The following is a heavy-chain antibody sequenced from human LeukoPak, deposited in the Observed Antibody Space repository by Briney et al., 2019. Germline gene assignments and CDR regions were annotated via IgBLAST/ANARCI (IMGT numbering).Heavy chain of an antibody. CDR2: INHSGST. V-gene: IGHV4-34*01. CDR1: GGSFSGYY. CDR3: ARRILRYFDWEGDAFDI. Sequence: SETLSLTCAVYGGSFSGYYWGWIRQPPGKGLEWIGEINHSGSTNYNPSLKSRVTISVDTSKNQFSLKLSSVTAADTAVYYCARRILRYFDWEGDAFDIWGQGTMVTVSS. D-gene: IGHD3-9*01. J-gene: IGHJ3*02.